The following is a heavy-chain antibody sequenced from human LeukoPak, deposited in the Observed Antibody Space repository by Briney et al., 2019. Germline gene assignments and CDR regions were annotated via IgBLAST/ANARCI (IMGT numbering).Heavy chain of an antibody. J-gene: IGHJ4*02. Sequence: SETLSLTCTVSGGSITGYYWSWIRQPPGKGLEWIGYIYYSGSTNYNPSLRGRVTISVDTSKNQFSLKLNSVTAADTAVYYCARDRYSACDLSYWGQGTLVTVSS. CDR2: IYYSGST. D-gene: IGHD5-12*01. CDR3: ARDRYSACDLSY. CDR1: GGSITGYY. V-gene: IGHV4-59*01.